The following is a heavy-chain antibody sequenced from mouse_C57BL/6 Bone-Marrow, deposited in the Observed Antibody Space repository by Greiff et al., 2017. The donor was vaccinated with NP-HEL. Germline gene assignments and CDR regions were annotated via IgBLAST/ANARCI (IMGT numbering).Heavy chain of an antibody. V-gene: IGHV1-19*01. Sequence: SGPVLVKPGASVKMSCKASGYTFTDYYMNWVKQSHGKSLEWIGVINPYNGGTSYNQKFKGKATLTVDKSSSTAYMELNSLTSEDSAVYYCAREVNYSNYSFDYWGQGTTLTVSS. J-gene: IGHJ2*01. CDR2: INPYNGGT. CDR3: AREVNYSNYSFDY. CDR1: GYTFTDYY. D-gene: IGHD2-5*01.